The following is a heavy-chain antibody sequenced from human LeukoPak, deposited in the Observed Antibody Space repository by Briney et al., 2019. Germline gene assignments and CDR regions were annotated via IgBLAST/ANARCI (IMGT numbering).Heavy chain of an antibody. CDR3: ARVTIAVAGTYAFDI. D-gene: IGHD6-19*01. V-gene: IGHV3-20*04. CDR2: INWNGGST. CDR1: GFTFDDYG. J-gene: IGHJ3*02. Sequence: GGSLRLSCAASGFTFDDYGMSWVRQAPGKGLEWVSGINWNGGSTGYADSVKGRFTISRDNAKNSLYLQMNSLRAEDTAVYYCARVTIAVAGTYAFDIWGQGTMVTVSS.